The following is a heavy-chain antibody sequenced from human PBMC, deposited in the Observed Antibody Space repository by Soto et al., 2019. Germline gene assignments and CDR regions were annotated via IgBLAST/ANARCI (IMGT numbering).Heavy chain of an antibody. D-gene: IGHD3-22*01. CDR1: VGSISRGSYY. Sequence: QLQLQASGPGLVKPSETRSLTCTVSVGSISRGSYYWGGIRQPPWKGVAWIGSIDYRGSTYYNPSLKSRGTISVDTYNNQSSLKLSVMTAADTAVYYCAGYHDRYYVFDYWGQGNLVTVSS. V-gene: IGHV4-39*01. CDR2: IDYRGST. CDR3: AGYHDRYYVFDY. J-gene: IGHJ4*02.